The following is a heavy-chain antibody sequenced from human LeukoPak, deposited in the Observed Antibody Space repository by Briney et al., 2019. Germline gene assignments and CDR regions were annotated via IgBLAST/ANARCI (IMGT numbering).Heavy chain of an antibody. CDR1: GGSFSGYY. J-gene: IGHJ5*02. V-gene: IGHV4-34*01. CDR2: INHSGST. Sequence: SETLSPTCAVYGGSFSGYYWSWIRQPPGKGLEWIGEINHSGSTNYNPSLKSRVTISVDTSKNQFSLKLSSVTAADTAVYYCARGPKYYDILTGTRARGYWFDPWGQGTLVTVSS. D-gene: IGHD3-9*01. CDR3: ARGPKYYDILTGTRARGYWFDP.